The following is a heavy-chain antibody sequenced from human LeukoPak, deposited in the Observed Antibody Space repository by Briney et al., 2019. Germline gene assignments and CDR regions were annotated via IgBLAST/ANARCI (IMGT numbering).Heavy chain of an antibody. CDR2: INSGGDNT. J-gene: IGHJ6*03. CDR1: GFTFSSYA. V-gene: IGHV3-23*01. D-gene: IGHD2-21*01. CDR3: ASDPHPYYYYYMDV. Sequence: WGTLTLTCAASGFTFSSYAMGWVRQAQGQGLGWVSSINSGGDNTYYADSVKGRFTLSRDNSKNTLYLQMNSLRAEDTAVYYCASDPHPYYYYYMDVWGKGTTVTVSS.